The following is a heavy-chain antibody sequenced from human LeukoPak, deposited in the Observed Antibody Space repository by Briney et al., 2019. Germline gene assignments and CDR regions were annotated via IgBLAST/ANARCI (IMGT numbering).Heavy chain of an antibody. V-gene: IGHV7-4-1*01. CDR1: GYTFNGYA. CDR3: VRDWFTDGASTLDI. D-gene: IGHD3-16*01. Sequence: ASVKVSCKASGYTFNGYAINWMRQAPGQGFEWLGWIDPNTENPTYAQGFAGRFVFSLDTSLSTAYLEIYSLKAEDTAVYYCVRDWFTDGASTLDIWGQGTTVAVFS. J-gene: IGHJ3*02. CDR2: IDPNTENP.